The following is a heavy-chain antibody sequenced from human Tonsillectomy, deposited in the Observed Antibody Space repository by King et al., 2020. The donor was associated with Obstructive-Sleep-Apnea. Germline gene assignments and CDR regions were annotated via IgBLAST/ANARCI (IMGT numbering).Heavy chain of an antibody. J-gene: IGHJ6*02. CDR1: GFTFSSYS. V-gene: IGHV3-48*04. Sequence: VQLVESGGGLVQPGGSLRLSCAASGFTFSSYSMNWVRQAPGKGLEWVSYISSSSSTIYYADSVKGRFTISRDNAKNSLYLQMNSLRAEDTAVYYCARDQALAPYYYYYGMDVWGQGTTVTVSS. D-gene: IGHD6-6*01. CDR2: ISSSSSTI. CDR3: ARDQALAPYYYYYGMDV.